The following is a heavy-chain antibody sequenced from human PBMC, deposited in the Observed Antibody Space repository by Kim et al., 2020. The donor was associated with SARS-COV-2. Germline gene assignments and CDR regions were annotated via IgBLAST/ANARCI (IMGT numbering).Heavy chain of an antibody. CDR2: INAGNGNK. V-gene: IGHV1-3*01. CDR1: GYTFTSYA. J-gene: IGHJ4*02. Sequence: ASVKVSCKASGYTFTSYAMHWVRQAPGQRLEWMGWINAGNGNKKYSQKFQGRVTITRDTSASTAYMELSSLRSEDTAVYYCARGVRGYSSSWYVYWGQGTLVTVSS. D-gene: IGHD6-13*01. CDR3: ARGVRGYSSSWYVY.